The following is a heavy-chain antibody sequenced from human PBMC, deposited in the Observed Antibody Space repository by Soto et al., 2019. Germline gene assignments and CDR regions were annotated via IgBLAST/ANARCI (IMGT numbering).Heavy chain of an antibody. J-gene: IGHJ4*02. D-gene: IGHD1-7*01. CDR2: IYYSGST. CDR3: ARSLTYNWNYVGSFYFDY. CDR1: GGSISSGGYY. V-gene: IGHV4-31*03. Sequence: PSETLSLTCTVSGGSISSGGYYWSWIRQHPGKGLEWIGYIYYSGSTYYNPSLKSRVTISVDTSKNQFSLKLSSVTAADTAVYYCARSLTYNWNYVGSFYFDYWGQGTLVTVSS.